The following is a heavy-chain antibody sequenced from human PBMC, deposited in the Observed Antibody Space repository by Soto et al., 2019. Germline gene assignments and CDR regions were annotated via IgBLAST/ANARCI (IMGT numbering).Heavy chain of an antibody. CDR1: GFTFSSYA. D-gene: IGHD6-13*01. CDR2: ISGSGGST. V-gene: IGHV3-23*01. Sequence: GGSLRLSCAASGFTFSSYAMSWVRQAPGKGLEWVSAISGSGGSTYYADSVKGRFTISRDNSKNTLYLQMNSLRAEDTAVYYCAKALSSWYPHYYYCIDVWGQGTTVTVSS. CDR3: AKALSSWYPHYYYCIDV. J-gene: IGHJ6*02.